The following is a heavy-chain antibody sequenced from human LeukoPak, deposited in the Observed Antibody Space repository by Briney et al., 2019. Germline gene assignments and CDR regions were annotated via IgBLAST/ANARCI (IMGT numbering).Heavy chain of an antibody. V-gene: IGHV4-39*07. CDR1: GGSISSSSYY. D-gene: IGHD1-1*01. CDR2: IYYSGST. CDR3: ARDLDEPYYFDY. Sequence: SETLSLTCTVSGGSISSSSYYWGWIRQPPGKGLEWIGSIYYSGSTYYNPSLKSRVTISVDTSKNQCSLKLSSVTAADTAVYYCARDLDEPYYFDYWGQGTLVTVSS. J-gene: IGHJ4*02.